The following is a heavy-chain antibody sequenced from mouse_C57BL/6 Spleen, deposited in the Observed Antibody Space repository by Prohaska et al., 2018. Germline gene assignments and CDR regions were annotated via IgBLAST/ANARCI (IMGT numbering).Heavy chain of an antibody. D-gene: IGHD2-4*01. CDR3: ASFDYGRVAY. J-gene: IGHJ3*01. CDR1: GYTFTSYW. Sequence: QVQLQQTGAELVMPGASVKLSCKASGYTFTSYWMHWVKQRPGPGLEWIGEIDPSDSDTNYNQKFKGKATLTVDKSSSTAYMQLSSLTSEDSAVYYCASFDYGRVAYWGQGTLVTVSA. CDR2: IDPSDSDT. V-gene: IGHV1-69*01.